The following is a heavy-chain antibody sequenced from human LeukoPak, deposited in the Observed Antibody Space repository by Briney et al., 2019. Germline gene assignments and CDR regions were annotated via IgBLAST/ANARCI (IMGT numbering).Heavy chain of an antibody. V-gene: IGHV3-23*01. J-gene: IGHJ4*02. CDR1: GSTFSAYS. CDR2: ISVSGGGT. Sequence: SGGSLRLSCVASGSTFSAYSMTWVRQAPGKGLDWVSSISVSGGGTYYADPVRGRFTISRDNSKNTLYLHMNSLRAEDTAVYYCVKDWRDESNCGGDCLQYWGQGTLVTVSS. D-gene: IGHD2-21*02. CDR3: VKDWRDESNCGGDCLQY.